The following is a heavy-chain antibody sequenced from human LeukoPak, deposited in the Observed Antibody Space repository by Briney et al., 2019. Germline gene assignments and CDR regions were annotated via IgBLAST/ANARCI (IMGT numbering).Heavy chain of an antibody. Sequence: PSETLSLTCTVSGCSISSYYWSWIRQPPGKGLEWIGYIYYSGSTNYNPSLKSRVTISVDTSKNQFSLKLSSVTAADTAVYYCARQGLPVVGALDYWGQGTLVTVSS. CDR2: IYYSGST. CDR1: GCSISSYY. J-gene: IGHJ4*02. V-gene: IGHV4-59*08. CDR3: ARQGLPVVGALDY. D-gene: IGHD1-26*01.